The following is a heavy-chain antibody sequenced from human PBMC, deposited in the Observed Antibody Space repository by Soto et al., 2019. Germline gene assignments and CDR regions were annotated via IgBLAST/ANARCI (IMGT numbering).Heavy chain of an antibody. CDR3: ARGVPRWLQLVY. D-gene: IGHD5-12*01. Sequence: PSETLSLTCTVSGGSISRYYWSWIRQPPGKGLECIGYIYYSGSTNYNPSLKSRVTISVDTSKNQFSLKLSSVTAADTAVYYCARGVPRWLQLVYWGQGTLVPVSS. J-gene: IGHJ4*02. CDR1: GGSISRYY. CDR2: IYYSGST. V-gene: IGHV4-59*12.